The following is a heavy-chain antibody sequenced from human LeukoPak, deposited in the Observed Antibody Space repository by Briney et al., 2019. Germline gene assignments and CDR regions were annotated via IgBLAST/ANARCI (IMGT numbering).Heavy chain of an antibody. CDR1: GGTFSSYA. V-gene: IGHV1-69*13. D-gene: IGHD3-10*01. CDR2: IISIFGTA. J-gene: IGHJ4*02. CDR3: AREGFGESYLDY. Sequence: SVKVSCKASGGTFSSYAISWVRQAPGQGLEWMGGIISIFGTANYAQKFQGRVTITADESTSTAYMELSSLRSEDTAVYYCAREGFGESYLDYWGQGTLVTVSS.